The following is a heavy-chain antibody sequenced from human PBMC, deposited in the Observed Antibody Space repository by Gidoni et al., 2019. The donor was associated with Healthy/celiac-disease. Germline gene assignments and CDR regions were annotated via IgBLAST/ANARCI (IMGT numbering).Heavy chain of an antibody. D-gene: IGHD6-19*01. V-gene: IGHV3-21*01. CDR3: ARGLAVAGTTVAPTYYYGMAV. J-gene: IGHJ6*02. CDR1: GFTCSSYS. Sequence: EVQLVESGGGMVKPGGSLRLSCADSGFTCSSYSMNWVRQAPGKGREWVSSIISISSYIDYADSVQGRFTISRDNAKNSLYLHMNSLSAEDTAVYYWARGLAVAGTTVAPTYYYGMAVWGQGTTVTVSS. CDR2: IISISSYI.